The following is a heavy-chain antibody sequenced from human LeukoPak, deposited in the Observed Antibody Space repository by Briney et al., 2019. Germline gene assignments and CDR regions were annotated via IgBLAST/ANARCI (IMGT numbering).Heavy chain of an antibody. Sequence: SETLSLTCTGSGGSISSGTYYWSWIRQPAGKGLEWIGRIYTSGSTNYNPSLKSRITISVDTSKNQFSLKLSSVTAADTAVYYCARNSCPSGSCYDNRGYFDYWGQGTLVTVSS. J-gene: IGHJ4*02. CDR3: ARNSCPSGSCYDNRGYFDY. CDR2: IYTSGST. CDR1: GGSISSGTYY. V-gene: IGHV4-61*02. D-gene: IGHD2-15*01.